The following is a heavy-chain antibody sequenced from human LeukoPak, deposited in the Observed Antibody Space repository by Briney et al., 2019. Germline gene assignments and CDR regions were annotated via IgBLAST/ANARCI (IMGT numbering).Heavy chain of an antibody. CDR1: GFTFSSYS. D-gene: IGHD5-18*01. CDR2: ISSSSSYT. CDR3: AREGYGGWFDP. V-gene: IGHV3-21*01. J-gene: IGHJ5*02. Sequence: GGSLRLSCAASGFTFSSYSMNWVRQAPGKGLEWVSSISSSSSYTYYADSVKGRFTISRDNAKNSLYLQMNSLRAEDTAVYYCAREGYGGWFDPWGQGTLVTVSS.